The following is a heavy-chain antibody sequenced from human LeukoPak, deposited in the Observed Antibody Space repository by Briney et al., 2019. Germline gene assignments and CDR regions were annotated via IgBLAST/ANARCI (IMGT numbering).Heavy chain of an antibody. CDR1: GFTSSDYY. CDR2: ISSSGSTI. V-gene: IGHV3-11*04. Sequence: GGSLRPSCAASGFTSSDYYMSWIRQAPGKGLEWVSYISSSGSTIYYADSVKGRFAISRDNAKNSLYLQMNSLRADDTAVYYCAKGGSGDYVGWNFDLWGRGTLVTVSS. D-gene: IGHD4-17*01. CDR3: AKGGSGDYVGWNFDL. J-gene: IGHJ2*01.